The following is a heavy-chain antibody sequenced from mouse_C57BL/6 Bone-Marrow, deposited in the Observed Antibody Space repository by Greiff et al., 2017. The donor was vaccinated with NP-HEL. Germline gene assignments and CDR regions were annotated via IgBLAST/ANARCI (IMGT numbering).Heavy chain of an antibody. CDR1: GFNIKDDY. CDR3: TTNGVAWFAY. D-gene: IGHD1-1*02. V-gene: IGHV14-4*01. CDR2: IDPENGDT. Sequence: EVQLQQSGAELVRPGASVKLSCTASGFNIKDDYMHWVKQRPEQGLEWIGRIDPENGDTEYASKFQGKATITADTSSNTAYLQLSSLTSEDTAVYYCTTNGVAWFAYWGQGTLVTVSA. J-gene: IGHJ3*01.